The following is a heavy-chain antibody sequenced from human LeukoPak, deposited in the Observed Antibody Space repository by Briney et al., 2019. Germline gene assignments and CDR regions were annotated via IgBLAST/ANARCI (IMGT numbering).Heavy chain of an antibody. CDR3: ARYGVQLETPVDY. Sequence: SETLSLTCTVSGGSISSSSYYWGWIRQPPGKGLEWIGSIYYSGSTYYNPSLKSRVTISVDTSKNQFSLKLSSVTAADTAVYYCARYGVQLETPVDYWGQGTLVTVSS. V-gene: IGHV4-39*01. J-gene: IGHJ4*02. CDR2: IYYSGST. CDR1: GGSISSSSYY. D-gene: IGHD1-1*01.